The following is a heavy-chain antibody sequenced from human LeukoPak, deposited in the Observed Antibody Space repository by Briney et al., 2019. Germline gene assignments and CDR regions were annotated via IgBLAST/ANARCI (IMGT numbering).Heavy chain of an antibody. J-gene: IGHJ4*02. CDR3: ARGNYVWGSYRTFDY. Sequence: GGSLRLSCAASGLTFSSYWMSWVRQAPGKGLEWVANIKQDGSEKYYVDSVKGRFTISRDNAKNSLYLQMNSLRAEDTAVYYCARGNYVWGSYRTFDYWGQGTLVTVSS. CDR2: IKQDGSEK. D-gene: IGHD3-16*02. V-gene: IGHV3-7*05. CDR1: GLTFSSYW.